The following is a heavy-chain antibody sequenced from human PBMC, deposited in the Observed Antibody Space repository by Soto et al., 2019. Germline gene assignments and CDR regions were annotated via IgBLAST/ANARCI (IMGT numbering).Heavy chain of an antibody. Sequence: GGSLRLSCAASGFTFSSYWMSWVRQAPGKGLEWVANIKQDGSEKYYVDSVKGRFTISRDNAKNSLYLQMNSLRAEDTAVYYCARDGPPPETAMVSPWGQGTLVTVSS. D-gene: IGHD5-18*01. V-gene: IGHV3-7*01. CDR3: ARDGPPPETAMVSP. CDR1: GFTFSSYW. J-gene: IGHJ5*02. CDR2: IKQDGSEK.